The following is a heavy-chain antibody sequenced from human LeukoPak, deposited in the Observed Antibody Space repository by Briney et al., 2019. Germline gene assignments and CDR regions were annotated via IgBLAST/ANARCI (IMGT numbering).Heavy chain of an antibody. D-gene: IGHD6-19*01. CDR1: GYTFSSYY. CDR2: INPSGST. J-gene: IGHJ3*02. V-gene: IGHV1-46*01. Sequence: ASVKVSCKASGYTFSSYYMHWVRQAPGQGLEWMGIINPSGSTSNAQKFQGPVTMTRDTSTPTAYMELSSLRSEDTAVYYCARGQWLGHDAFDIWGLGTMVTVPS. CDR3: ARGQWLGHDAFDI.